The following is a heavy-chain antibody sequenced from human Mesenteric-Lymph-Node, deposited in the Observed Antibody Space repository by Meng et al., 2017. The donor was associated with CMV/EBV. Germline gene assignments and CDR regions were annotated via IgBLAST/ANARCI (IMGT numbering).Heavy chain of an antibody. J-gene: IGHJ3*02. CDR2: ISSSGSTI. V-gene: IGHV3-11*04. CDR3: ARSKRDAPAAADDTFDI. Sequence: GESLKISCAASGFTFSDYYMSWIRQAPGKGLEWVSYISSSGSTIYYADSVKGRFTISRDNAKNTLYLQMKSLRAEDTAVYYCARSKRDAPAAADDTFDIWGQGTMVTVSS. CDR1: GFTFSDYY. D-gene: IGHD2-2*01.